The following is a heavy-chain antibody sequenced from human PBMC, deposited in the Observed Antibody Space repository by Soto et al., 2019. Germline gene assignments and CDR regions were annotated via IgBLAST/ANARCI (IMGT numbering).Heavy chain of an antibody. D-gene: IGHD2-15*01. V-gene: IGHV4-38-2*01. CDR2: IFHTGYT. J-gene: IGHJ4*02. CDR1: GDSIIGIYH. Sequence: SETLSLTCAVSGDSIIGIYHWAWIRQPPGRSLEWIASIFHTGYTNSNPSLKSRVTISVDASKNQFSLNLSSVTAADTAVYYCARAVVGPTYYFDPWSQGTQVTVSS. CDR3: ARAVVGPTYYFDP.